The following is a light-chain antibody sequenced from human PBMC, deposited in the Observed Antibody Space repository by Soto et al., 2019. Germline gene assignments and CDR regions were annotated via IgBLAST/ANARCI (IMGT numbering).Light chain of an antibody. CDR3: QQYDNSPTWT. CDR1: QSVSGSS. J-gene: IGKJ1*01. CDR2: GAS. V-gene: IGKV3-20*01. Sequence: EIVLTQSPGTLSLSPGERATLSCRASQSVSGSSLAWYQQKPGQAPRLLIYGASSTATGIPDRFSGSGSGTDFTLTISRLEPEDFAVYYCQQYDNSPTWTFGQGTKVEIK.